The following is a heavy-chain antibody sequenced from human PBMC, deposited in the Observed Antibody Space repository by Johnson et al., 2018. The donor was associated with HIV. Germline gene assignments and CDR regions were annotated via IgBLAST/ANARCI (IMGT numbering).Heavy chain of an antibody. J-gene: IGHJ3*02. CDR3: ARGDFWSGYPDAFDI. CDR2: ISYDGSNK. Sequence: QVQLVESGGGVVQPGRSLRLSCAASGFTFSSYAMHWVRQAPGKGLEWVAVISYDGSNKYYADFVTGRFTISRDNSKNTLYLQMNSLRAEDTAVYYCARGDFWSGYPDAFDIWGQGTMVTVSS. V-gene: IGHV3-30*04. D-gene: IGHD3-3*01. CDR1: GFTFSSYA.